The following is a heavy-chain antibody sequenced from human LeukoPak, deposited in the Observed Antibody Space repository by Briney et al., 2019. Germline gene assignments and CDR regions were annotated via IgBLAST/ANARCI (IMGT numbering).Heavy chain of an antibody. D-gene: IGHD6-19*01. CDR1: GFTFSSYA. Sequence: GGSLRLSCAAPGFTFSSYAMSWVRQAPGKGLEWVSAISGSGGSTYYADAVKGRFTISRDNSKNTLYLQMNSLRAEDTAVYYCAKDRLAIAVAVYFDYWGQGTLVTVSS. CDR2: ISGSGGST. CDR3: AKDRLAIAVAVYFDY. J-gene: IGHJ4*02. V-gene: IGHV3-23*01.